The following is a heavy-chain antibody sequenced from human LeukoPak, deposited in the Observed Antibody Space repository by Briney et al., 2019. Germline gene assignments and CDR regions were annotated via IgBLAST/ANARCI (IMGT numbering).Heavy chain of an antibody. Sequence: PGRSLRLSCAASGFTFSSYGMHWVRQAPGKGLDWVAVIWYDGSNKYYADSVKGRFTISRDNSKNTLYLQMNSLRAEDTAMYYCARDVFRRAGMDVWAKGTTVTVSS. CDR3: ARDVFRRAGMDV. V-gene: IGHV3-33*08. CDR1: GFTFSSYG. D-gene: IGHD3-10*01. CDR2: IWYDGSNK. J-gene: IGHJ6*04.